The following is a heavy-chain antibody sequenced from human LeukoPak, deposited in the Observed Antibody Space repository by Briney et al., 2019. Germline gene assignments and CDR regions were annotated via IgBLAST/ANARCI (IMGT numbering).Heavy chain of an antibody. Sequence: GGSLRLSCAASGFTFSNAWMSWVRQAPGKGLEWVGRIKSKIDGGTTDYAAPVKGRFTISRDDSKNTLYLQMNSLKTEDTAVYYCTTAVYYYGSGSYYSDYWGQGTLVTVSS. V-gene: IGHV3-15*01. CDR1: GFTFSNAW. CDR3: TTAVYYYGSGSYYSDY. CDR2: IKSKIDGGTT. D-gene: IGHD3-10*01. J-gene: IGHJ4*02.